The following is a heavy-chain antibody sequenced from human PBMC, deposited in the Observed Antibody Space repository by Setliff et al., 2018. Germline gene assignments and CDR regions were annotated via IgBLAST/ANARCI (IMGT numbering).Heavy chain of an antibody. V-gene: IGHV4-4*02. CDR3: ARGSYQFDP. CDR1: GDSISSSNW. CDR2: INHSGST. Sequence: SETLSLTCAVSGDSISSSNWWNWVRQPPGKGLEWIGEINHSGSTNYNPSLKSRVTISVDTSKNQFSLKLSSVTAADTAVYYCARGSYQFDPWGQGTLVTVS. D-gene: IGHD2-2*01. J-gene: IGHJ5*02.